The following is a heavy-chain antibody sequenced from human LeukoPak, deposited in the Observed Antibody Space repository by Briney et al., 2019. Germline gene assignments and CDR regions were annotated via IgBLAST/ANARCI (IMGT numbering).Heavy chain of an antibody. CDR3: ARDDADVVVPAAMRVGMDV. CDR2: ISAYNGNT. CDR1: GYTFTSYG. V-gene: IGHV1-18*04. D-gene: IGHD2-2*01. J-gene: IGHJ6*04. Sequence: ASVKVSCKASGYTFTSYGISWVRQAPGQGLEWMGWISAYNGNTNYAQKLHGRVTMTTDTSTSTAYMELRSLRSDDTAVYYCARDDADVVVPAAMRVGMDVWGKGTTVTVSS.